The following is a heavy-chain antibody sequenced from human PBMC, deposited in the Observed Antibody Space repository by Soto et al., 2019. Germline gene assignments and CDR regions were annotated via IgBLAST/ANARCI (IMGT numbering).Heavy chain of an antibody. V-gene: IGHV4-61*01. CDR1: NGSVISGSHY. CDR3: ARGPTTIVIALGLDP. Sequence: SETLSLTCTVSNGSVISGSHYWSWIRQSPGKGLEWIGYTYYTGDTKYNPSLKSRVTISVDTSKNQFSLKLTSVTAEDTAVYYCARGPTTIVIALGLDPWGQGTRVTVSS. CDR2: TYYTGDT. D-gene: IGHD2-21*01. J-gene: IGHJ5*02.